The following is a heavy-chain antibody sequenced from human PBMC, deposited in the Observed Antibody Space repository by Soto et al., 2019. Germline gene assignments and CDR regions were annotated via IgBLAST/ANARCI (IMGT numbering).Heavy chain of an antibody. CDR3: ARRKHGRENCSGGSCYSRYYYYMDV. J-gene: IGHJ6*03. Sequence: SETLSLTCTVSGGSISSSSYYWGWIRQPPGKGLEWIGSIYYSGSTYYNPSLKSRVTISVDTSKNQFSLKLSSVTAADTAVYYCARRKHGRENCSGGSCYSRYYYYMDVRGKGTTVTVSS. CDR2: IYYSGST. CDR1: GGSISSSSYY. V-gene: IGHV4-39*01. D-gene: IGHD2-15*01.